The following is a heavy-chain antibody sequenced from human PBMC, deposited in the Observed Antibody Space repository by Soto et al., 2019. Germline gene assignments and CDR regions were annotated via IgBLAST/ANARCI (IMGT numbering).Heavy chain of an antibody. CDR1: GFTFSSYS. D-gene: IGHD3-3*01. V-gene: IGHV3-21*01. CDR2: ISSSSSYI. Sequence: EVQLVESGGGLVKPGGALRLSCAASGFTFSSYSMNWVRQAPGKGLEWGSSISSSSSYIYYADSVKGRFTISRDNAKNSLYLQMNSLRAEDTAVYYCARVRRDDFWSGYFDFDYWGQGTLVTVSS. CDR3: ARVRRDDFWSGYFDFDY. J-gene: IGHJ4*02.